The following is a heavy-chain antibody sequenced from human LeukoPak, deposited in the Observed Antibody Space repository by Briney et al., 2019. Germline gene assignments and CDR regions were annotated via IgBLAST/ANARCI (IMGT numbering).Heavy chain of an antibody. D-gene: IGHD4-17*01. Sequence: APVKVSCKASGYTFTNYYMHWVRQAPGQGLEWMGWINTNTGNPTYAQGFTGRFVFSLDTSVSTAYLQISSLKAEDTAVYYCARSGKNGDYEIDYWGQGTLVTVSS. CDR2: INTNTGNP. V-gene: IGHV7-4-1*02. CDR3: ARSGKNGDYEIDY. CDR1: GYTFTNYY. J-gene: IGHJ4*02.